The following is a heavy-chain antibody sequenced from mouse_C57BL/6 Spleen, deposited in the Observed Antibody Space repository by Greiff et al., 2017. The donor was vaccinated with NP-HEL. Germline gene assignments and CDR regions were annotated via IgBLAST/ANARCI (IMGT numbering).Heavy chain of an antibody. CDR2: ISDGGSYT. CDR1: GFTFSSYA. V-gene: IGHV5-4*01. J-gene: IGHJ1*03. Sequence: EVQVVESGGGLVKPGGSLKLSCAASGFTFSSYAMSWVRQTPEKRLEWVATISDGGSYTYYPDNVKGRFTISRDNAKNNLYLQMSHLKSEDTAMYYCARVYYGSSYEYFDVWGTGTTVTVSS. D-gene: IGHD1-1*01. CDR3: ARVYYGSSYEYFDV.